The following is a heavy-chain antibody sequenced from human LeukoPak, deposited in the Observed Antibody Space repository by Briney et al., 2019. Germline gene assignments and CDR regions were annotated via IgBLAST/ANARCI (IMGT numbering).Heavy chain of an antibody. V-gene: IGHV4-39*01. CDR2: IYYSGST. D-gene: IGHD3-10*01. J-gene: IGHJ4*02. Sequence: SETLSLTCTVSGGSISSSSYYWGWIRQPPGKGLEWIGSIYYSGSTYYNPSLKSRVTISVDTSKNQFSLKLSSVTAADTAVYYCARWTYYYGSGSYYRGDYWGQGTLVTVSS. CDR3: ARWTYYYGSGSYYRGDY. CDR1: GGSISSSSYY.